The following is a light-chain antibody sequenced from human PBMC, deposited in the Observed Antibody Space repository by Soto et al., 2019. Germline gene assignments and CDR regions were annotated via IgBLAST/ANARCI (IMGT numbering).Light chain of an antibody. Sequence: DIVMTQSPDSLAVSLCERATINSKSTQNNENYLAWYQQKAGQPPKLLIDWASTRASGVSDRFSGSGFGTQFTPTLRSLQAEDGAVYFCQHYYNAWTFGQGTTVDI. CDR2: WAS. V-gene: IGKV4-1*01. J-gene: IGKJ1*01. CDR3: QHYYNAWT. CDR1: QNNENY.